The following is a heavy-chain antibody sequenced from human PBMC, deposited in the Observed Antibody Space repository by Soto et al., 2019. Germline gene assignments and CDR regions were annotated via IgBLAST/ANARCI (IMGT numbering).Heavy chain of an antibody. J-gene: IGHJ3*02. CDR1: GYTFTSYD. Sequence: QVQLVQSGAEVKKPGASVKVSCKASGYTFTSYDINWVRQATGQGLEWMGWMNPNSGNTGYAQKFQGRVTMTRNTSIRTAYMELSSLRSEDTAVYYCARGYLSVVAATHDTDDACDIWGQGTMVTVSS. D-gene: IGHD2-15*01. CDR3: ARGYLSVVAATHDTDDACDI. V-gene: IGHV1-8*01. CDR2: MNPNSGNT.